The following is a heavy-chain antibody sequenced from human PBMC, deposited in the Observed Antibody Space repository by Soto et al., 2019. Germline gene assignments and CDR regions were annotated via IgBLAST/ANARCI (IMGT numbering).Heavy chain of an antibody. J-gene: IGHJ4*02. CDR2: IVVGSDNT. CDR1: GFTFTNSA. Sequence: QMQLVQSGPEVKRPGTSVKVSCKASGFTFTNSAVQWVRQAHGQRLEWIGWIVVGSDNTNYTQKFQERVTFTRDMSTSTAYMELSSLRSEDSAVYYCAADVYDATDVNDLGVYWGQGTLVTVSS. CDR3: AADVYDATDVNDLGVY. V-gene: IGHV1-58*01. D-gene: IGHD3-22*01.